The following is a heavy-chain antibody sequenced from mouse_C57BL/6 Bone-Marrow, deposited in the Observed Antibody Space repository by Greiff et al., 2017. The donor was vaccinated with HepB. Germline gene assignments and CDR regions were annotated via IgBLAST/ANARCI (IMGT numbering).Heavy chain of an antibody. J-gene: IGHJ4*01. D-gene: IGHD1-1*01. CDR1: GFTFSDYY. CDR2: INYDGSST. V-gene: IGHV5-16*01. CDR3: ARDGGYGSSEAMDY. Sequence: EVQVVESAGGLVQPGSSMKLSCTASGFTFSDYYMAWVRQVPEKGLEWVANINYDGSSTYYLDSLKSRFIISRDNAQNILYLQMSSLKSEDTATYYCARDGGYGSSEAMDYWGQGNSVTVSS.